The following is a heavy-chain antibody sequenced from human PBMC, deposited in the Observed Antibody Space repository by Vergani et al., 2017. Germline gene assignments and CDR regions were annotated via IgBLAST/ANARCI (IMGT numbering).Heavy chain of an antibody. CDR3: ARNLLDFGDHLPGLD. Sequence: QVQLQESGPGLVKPSQTLSLTCTVSGGSISSGGYYWSWIRQPPGKGLEWIGYIYYSGSTYYNPSLKSRVTKSVDTSKNQFSLKLSSVTAADTAVYYCARNLLDFGDHLPGLDWGQGTLVTVSS. CDR1: GGSISSGGYY. J-gene: IGHJ4*02. CDR2: IYYSGST. D-gene: IGHD4-17*01. V-gene: IGHV4-31*03.